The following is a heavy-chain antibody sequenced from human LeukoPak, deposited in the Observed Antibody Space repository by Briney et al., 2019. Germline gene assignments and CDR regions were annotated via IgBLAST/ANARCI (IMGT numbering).Heavy chain of an antibody. CDR3: ARDTSITMVRGVISVPDY. J-gene: IGHJ4*02. D-gene: IGHD3-10*01. CDR2: ISSNGGST. Sequence: GGSLTLSCAPSGLPLRSCAMLWVRQAPGKGLEYVSAISSNGGSTYYANSVKGRFTISRDNSKNTLYLQMGSLRAEDMAVYYCARDTSITMVRGVISVPDYWGQGTLVTVSS. CDR1: GLPLRSCA. V-gene: IGHV3-64*01.